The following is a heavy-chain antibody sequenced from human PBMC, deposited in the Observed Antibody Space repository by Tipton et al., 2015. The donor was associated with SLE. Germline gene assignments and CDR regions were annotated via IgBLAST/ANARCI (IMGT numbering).Heavy chain of an antibody. V-gene: IGHV3-30*19. D-gene: IGHD6-13*01. Sequence: SGFTFSSYGMHWVRQAPGKGLEWVAVISYDGSNKYYADSVKGRFTISRDNSKNTLYLQMNSLRAEDTAVYYCARSIAAAGPGVFDYWGQGTPVTVSS. CDR1: GFTFSSYG. J-gene: IGHJ4*02. CDR2: ISYDGSNK. CDR3: ARSIAAAGPGVFDY.